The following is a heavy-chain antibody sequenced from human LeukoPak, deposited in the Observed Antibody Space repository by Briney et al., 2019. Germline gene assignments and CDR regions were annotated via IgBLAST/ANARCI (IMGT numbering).Heavy chain of an antibody. D-gene: IGHD3-22*01. J-gene: IGHJ3*02. CDR3: AREGPITMIVVPDAFDI. V-gene: IGHV4-39*02. Sequence: SETLSLTCTVSGGSISSSSYYWGWIRQPPGKGLEWIGSMYYSGSTYYNPSLKSRVTISGDTSKNQFSLKLSSVTAADTAVYYCAREGPITMIVVPDAFDIWGQGTMVTVSS. CDR2: MYYSGST. CDR1: GGSISSSSYY.